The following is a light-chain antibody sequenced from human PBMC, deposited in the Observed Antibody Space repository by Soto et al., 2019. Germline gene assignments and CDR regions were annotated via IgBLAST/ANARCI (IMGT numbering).Light chain of an antibody. V-gene: IGKV3-15*01. Sequence: EIVMTQSPATLSVSPGERATLSCRASQSVSSNLAWYQQKPGQAPRLLIYGASTRATGIPARFSGSGSGTEFTLTISSLQSGDFAVYYCQHYGTSGVTFGGGTRVEIK. CDR1: QSVSSN. CDR2: GAS. CDR3: QHYGTSGVT. J-gene: IGKJ4*01.